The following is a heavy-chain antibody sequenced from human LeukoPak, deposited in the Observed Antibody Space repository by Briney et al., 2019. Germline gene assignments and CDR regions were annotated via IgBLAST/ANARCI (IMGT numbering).Heavy chain of an antibody. CDR2: ISGRGVST. V-gene: IGHV3-23*01. CDR3: AKGRDYGDYGVDY. Sequence: GGSLRLSCAASGFIFRSYGMSWVRQAPGKGLEWVSAISGRGVSTYHADSVKGRFTISRDNSKNTLYLEMNTLRAEDTAVYYCAKGRDYGDYGVDYWGQGTLVTVSS. CDR1: GFIFRSYG. J-gene: IGHJ4*02. D-gene: IGHD4-17*01.